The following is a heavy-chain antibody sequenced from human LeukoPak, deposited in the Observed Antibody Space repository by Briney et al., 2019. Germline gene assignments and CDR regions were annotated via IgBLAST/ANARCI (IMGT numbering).Heavy chain of an antibody. Sequence: SVKVSCKASGYTFTGYHIHWVRQAPGQGLEWMGRIIPIFGTANYAQKFQGRVTITTDESTSTAYMELSSLRSEDTAVYYCARESHYYYYYMDVWGKGTTVTVSS. V-gene: IGHV1-69*05. J-gene: IGHJ6*03. CDR1: GYTFTGYH. CDR3: ARESHYYYYYMDV. CDR2: IIPIFGTA.